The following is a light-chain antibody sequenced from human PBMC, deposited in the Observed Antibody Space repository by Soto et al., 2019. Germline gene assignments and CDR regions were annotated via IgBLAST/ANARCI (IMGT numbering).Light chain of an antibody. V-gene: IGKV3-15*01. Sequence: EMVLTQSPATLSGSPGERVTLSCRASRSISRNLAWYQLKAGQAPRLLIYGASTRATGIPDRFSGRGSGTEFTLTINGLQSEDFATYYCQPHNNWPVVTFGGGTRVEIK. J-gene: IGKJ4*01. CDR3: QPHNNWPVVT. CDR1: RSISRN. CDR2: GAS.